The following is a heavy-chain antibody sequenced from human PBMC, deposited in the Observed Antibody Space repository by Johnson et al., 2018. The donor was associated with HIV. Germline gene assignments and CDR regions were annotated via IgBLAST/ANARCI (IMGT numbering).Heavy chain of an antibody. J-gene: IGHJ3*02. V-gene: IGHV3-11*01. CDR2: ISSSGSTI. Sequence: QVQLVESGGGLVKPGGSLRLSCAASGFTFSDYYMNWIRQAPGKGLDWVSYISSSGSTIYYADSVKGRFTISRDNAKNSLYLQMNSLRAEDTALYYCARGADSSSWHASDASDIWGQGTMVTVSS. D-gene: IGHD6-13*01. CDR1: GFTFSDYY. CDR3: ARGADSSSWHASDASDI.